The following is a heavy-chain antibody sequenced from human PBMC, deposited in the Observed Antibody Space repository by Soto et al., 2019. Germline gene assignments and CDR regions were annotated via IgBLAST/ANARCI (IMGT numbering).Heavy chain of an antibody. Sequence: SETLSLTCTVSGGSISSGGYYWSWIRQHPGKGLEWIGYIYYSGSTYYNPSLKSRVTISVDTSKNQFSLKLSSVTAADTAVYYCARSFSPEHWFDPWGQGTLVTVSS. V-gene: IGHV4-31*03. J-gene: IGHJ5*02. CDR2: IYYSGST. CDR1: GGSISSGGYY. D-gene: IGHD1-26*01. CDR3: ARSFSPEHWFDP.